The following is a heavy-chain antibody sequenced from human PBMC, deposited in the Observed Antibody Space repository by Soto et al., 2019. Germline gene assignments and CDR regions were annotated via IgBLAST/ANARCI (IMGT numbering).Heavy chain of an antibody. CDR3: AREDRDRETGLVPAAIDGMDV. J-gene: IGHJ6*02. CDR2: INAGNGNT. D-gene: IGHD2-2*01. Sequence: ASVKVSSKASGYTITSYAMHCVRQAPGQKLEWMGWINAGNGNTKYSQKFQGSVTITADESTSTAYMELSSLRSGDTAVYYCAREDRDRETGLVPAAIDGMDVWGQGTTVTVSS. V-gene: IGHV1-3*01. CDR1: GYTITSYA.